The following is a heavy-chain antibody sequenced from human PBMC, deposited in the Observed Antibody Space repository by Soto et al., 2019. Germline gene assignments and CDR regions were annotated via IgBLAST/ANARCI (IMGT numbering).Heavy chain of an antibody. CDR1: GFTFSSYG. J-gene: IGHJ5*02. V-gene: IGHV3-30*03. Sequence: QVQLVESGGGVVQPGRSLRLSCAASGFTFSSYGMHWVRQAPGKGLEWVAVISYDGSNKYYADSVKGRFTISRDNSKNTLYLQMNSLRAEDTAVYYCARDDHDYGDFQGSGWFDPWGQGTLVTVSS. CDR2: ISYDGSNK. CDR3: ARDDHDYGDFQGSGWFDP. D-gene: IGHD4-17*01.